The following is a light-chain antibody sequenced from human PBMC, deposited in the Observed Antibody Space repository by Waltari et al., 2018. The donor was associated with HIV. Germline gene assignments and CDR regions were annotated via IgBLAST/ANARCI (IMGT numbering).Light chain of an antibody. CDR2: EGY. V-gene: IGLV2-23*01. J-gene: IGLJ2*01. CDR3: CSYAGSSIP. Sequence: QSALTQPASVSGSIGQSITISCTGTSSDAGGYNLVSWYQHHPGKAPKLIIYEGYKRPAGVLKRFSGSKSGKTASLTVSGLQAEDEADYYCCSYAGSSIPFGGGTKLTVL. CDR1: SSDAGGYNL.